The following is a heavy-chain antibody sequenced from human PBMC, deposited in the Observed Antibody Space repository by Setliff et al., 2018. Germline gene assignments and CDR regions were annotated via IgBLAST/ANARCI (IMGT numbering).Heavy chain of an antibody. D-gene: IGHD3-10*01. Sequence: PSETLSLTCTVSGYSISSGYYWGWIRQPPGKGLEWIGNMYHSGSTYYNPSLKSRVTISVDTSKNQFSLKLSSVTAADTAVYYCARESRGDRGDYGSGELLDAFDIWGQGTMVTVSS. CDR3: ARESRGDRGDYGSGELLDAFDI. V-gene: IGHV4-38-2*02. J-gene: IGHJ3*02. CDR1: GYSISSGYY. CDR2: MYHSGST.